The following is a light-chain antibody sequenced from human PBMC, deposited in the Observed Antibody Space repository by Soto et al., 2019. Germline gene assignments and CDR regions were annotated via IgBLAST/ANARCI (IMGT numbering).Light chain of an antibody. CDR1: QSVSSN. J-gene: IGKJ1*01. CDR2: GAY. Sequence: EIVMTQAPATLSVSPGERATFSCRASQSVSSNLAWYQQKPGQAPRLIIYGAYIRATGIPARFSGSGSGTEFTLTISTLQSEDFAIYYCQHYNNWPPWTFGQGTKVDIK. CDR3: QHYNNWPPWT. V-gene: IGKV3-15*01.